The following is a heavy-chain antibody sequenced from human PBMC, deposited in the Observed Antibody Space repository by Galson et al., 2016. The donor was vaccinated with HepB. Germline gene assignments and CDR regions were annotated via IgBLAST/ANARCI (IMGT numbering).Heavy chain of an antibody. Sequence: SLRLSCAASGFTFSNYDMDWVRQAPGKGLEWISYITTSSGGINYADSVKGRFTISRDNAKNSRYLQMNSLRDEDTALYYWARDAYGDRRGDYWGQGTLVTVSS. CDR2: ITTSSGGI. D-gene: IGHD4-17*01. V-gene: IGHV3-48*02. CDR3: ARDAYGDRRGDY. CDR1: GFTFSNYD. J-gene: IGHJ4*02.